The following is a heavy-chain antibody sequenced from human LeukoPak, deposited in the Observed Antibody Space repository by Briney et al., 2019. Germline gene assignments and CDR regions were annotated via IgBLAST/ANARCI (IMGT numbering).Heavy chain of an antibody. V-gene: IGHV4-34*01. D-gene: IGHD3-10*01. J-gene: IGHJ4*02. CDR1: GGSFSGYY. CDR3: ASRYYYAPAVY. Sequence: SETLSLTCAVYGGSFSGYYWSWIRLPPGKGLEWIGEINHSGSTNYNPSLKSRVTISVDTSKNQFSLKLSSVTAADTAVYYCASRYYYAPAVYWGQGTLVTVSS. CDR2: INHSGST.